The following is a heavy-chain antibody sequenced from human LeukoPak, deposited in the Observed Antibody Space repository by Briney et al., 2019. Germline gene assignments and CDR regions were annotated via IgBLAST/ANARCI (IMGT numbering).Heavy chain of an antibody. CDR1: GFTVSSNY. CDR2: TYPGGNT. J-gene: IGHJ4*02. D-gene: IGHD5-12*01. Sequence: GGSLRLSCAASGFTVSSNYMSWVRQAPGKGVEWVSVTYPGGNTYYADSVKGRFIISRDNSKNTLWLQMNSLRAEDTAIYYCAKGTDIVATYFDYWGQGTLVTVSS. V-gene: IGHV3-53*01. CDR3: AKGTDIVATYFDY.